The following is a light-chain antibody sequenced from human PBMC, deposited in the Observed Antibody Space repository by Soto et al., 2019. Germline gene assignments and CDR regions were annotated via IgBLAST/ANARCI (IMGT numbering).Light chain of an antibody. J-gene: IGLJ1*01. CDR3: QVWDSSTDDLYV. CDR1: NIGSNS. Sequence: SYELTQPPSVSVAPGQTAIVTCDGNNIGSNSVHWYQQKPGRAPALVVYADSDRPSGVPERFSGSNSGNTATLTISRVEAGDEADYYCQVWDSSTDDLYVFGPGTKVTV. CDR2: ADS. V-gene: IGLV3-21*02.